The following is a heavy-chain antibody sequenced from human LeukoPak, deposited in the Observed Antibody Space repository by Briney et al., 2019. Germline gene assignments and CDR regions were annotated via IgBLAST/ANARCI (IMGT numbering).Heavy chain of an antibody. D-gene: IGHD3-10*01. Sequence: SETLSPTCTVSGGSISSYHWSWIRQPPGKGLEWVGYISYSGSTNYNPSLKSRVTISVDASKNQFSLSLSSVTAADTAVYYCARHLDYYGSGTYEFWGQGTLVTVSS. CDR3: ARHLDYYGSGTYEF. J-gene: IGHJ4*02. CDR1: GGSISSYH. V-gene: IGHV4-59*08. CDR2: ISYSGST.